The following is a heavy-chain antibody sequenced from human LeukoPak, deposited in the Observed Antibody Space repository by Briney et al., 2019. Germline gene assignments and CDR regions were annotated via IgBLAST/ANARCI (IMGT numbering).Heavy chain of an antibody. CDR1: GFTVSSSY. Sequence: PGGSLRLSCAASGFTVSSSYMTWVRQAPGKVLEWVSVIYSGGSTYYSDSVKGRFTISRDNSKNTLYLQMNSLRAEDTAVYYCAREEDGYNYLDYWGQGTLVTVSS. V-gene: IGHV3-66*01. J-gene: IGHJ4*02. D-gene: IGHD5-24*01. CDR2: IYSGGST. CDR3: AREEDGYNYLDY.